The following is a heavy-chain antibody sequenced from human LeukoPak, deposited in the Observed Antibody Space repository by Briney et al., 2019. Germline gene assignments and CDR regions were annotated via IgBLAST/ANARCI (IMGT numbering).Heavy chain of an antibody. CDR3: ARADSSAWFAY. Sequence: PGGSLRLSCDASGFTFSDYYMTWIRQTPGKGLEWVSYISSSSSYTNHADSVKGRLSISRDNAKNSLYLQMNSLRAEDTAVYYCARADSSAWFAYWGQGALVTVSS. V-gene: IGHV3-11*05. J-gene: IGHJ4*02. D-gene: IGHD6-25*01. CDR1: GFTFSDYY. CDR2: ISSSSSYT.